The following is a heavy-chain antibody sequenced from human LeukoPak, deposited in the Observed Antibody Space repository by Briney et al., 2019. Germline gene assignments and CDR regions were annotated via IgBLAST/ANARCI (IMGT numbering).Heavy chain of an antibody. J-gene: IGHJ4*02. V-gene: IGHV3-43*01. CDR2: ISWDGGST. Sequence: GGSLRLSCAASGFTFDDYTMHWVRQAPGKGLEWVSLISWDGGSTYYADSVKGRFTISRDNSKNSLYLQMNSLRTEDTALYYCAKDIDSSGSFDYRGQGTLVTVSS. CDR3: AKDIDSSGSFDY. CDR1: GFTFDDYT. D-gene: IGHD1-26*01.